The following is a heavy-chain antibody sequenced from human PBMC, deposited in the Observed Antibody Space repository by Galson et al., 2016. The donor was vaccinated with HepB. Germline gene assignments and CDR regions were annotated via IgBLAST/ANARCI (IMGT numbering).Heavy chain of an antibody. J-gene: IGHJ3*01. CDR2: IKQDGIEK. V-gene: IGHV3-7*01. CDR1: GFSFSKFH. Sequence: SLRLSCAASGFSFSKFHMSWVRQAPGKGLEWVANIKQDGIEKHYVDSVKGRFTISRDNDKNSLYLEMNSLRVEDTAVYYCASRIVWGQGTMVTVSS. CDR3: ASRIV.